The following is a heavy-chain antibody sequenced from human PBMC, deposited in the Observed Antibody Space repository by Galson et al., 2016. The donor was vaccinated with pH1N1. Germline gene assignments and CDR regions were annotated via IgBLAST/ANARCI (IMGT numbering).Heavy chain of an antibody. J-gene: IGHJ4*02. V-gene: IGHV4-59*01. CDR2: IVYTGST. D-gene: IGHD6-19*01. CDR1: GGSISTYY. Sequence: ETLSLTCTVSGGSISTYYWSWIRQPPGKGLEWIGYIVYTGSTNYNPSLKSRVTISVDTSTNQFSLKLSSVTAADTAVYYCARTIAVAGAFNFDYWGQGTLVTVSS. CDR3: ARTIAVAGAFNFDY.